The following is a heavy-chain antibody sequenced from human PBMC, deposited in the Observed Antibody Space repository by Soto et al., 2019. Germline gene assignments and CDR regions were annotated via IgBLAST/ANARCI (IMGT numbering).Heavy chain of an antibody. Sequence: GESLKISCKGSGYSFTSYWISWVRQMPGKGLEWMGRIDPSDSYTNYSPSFQGHVTISADKSIGTAYLQWSSLKASDTAMYYCARLGGSKHSVTAKEVDYYYYGMDVWGQGTTVTVSS. J-gene: IGHJ6*02. CDR1: GYSFTSYW. CDR2: IDPSDSYT. CDR3: ARLGGSKHSVTAKEVDYYYYGMDV. V-gene: IGHV5-10-1*01. D-gene: IGHD3-3*01.